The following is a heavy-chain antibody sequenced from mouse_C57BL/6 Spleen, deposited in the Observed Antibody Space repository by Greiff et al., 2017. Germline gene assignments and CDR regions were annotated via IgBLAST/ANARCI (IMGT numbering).Heavy chain of an antibody. CDR3: ARGDYYGSDY. D-gene: IGHD1-1*01. CDR2: IDPSDSET. CDR1: GYTFTSYW. Sequence: QVQLQQPGAELVRPGSSVKLSCKASGYTFTSYWMHWVKQRPIQGLEWIGNIDPSDSETHYNQKFKDKATLTVDKSSSPAYMQLSSLTSENSAVYYCARGDYYGSDYWGQGTTLTVSS. J-gene: IGHJ2*01. V-gene: IGHV1-52*01.